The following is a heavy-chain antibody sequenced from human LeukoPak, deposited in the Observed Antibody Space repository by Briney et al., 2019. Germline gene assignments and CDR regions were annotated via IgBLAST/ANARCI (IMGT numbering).Heavy chain of an antibody. V-gene: IGHV3-23*01. Sequence: GGPLRLSCAASGFTFSSYAMSWVRQAPGKGLEWVSAISGSGGSTYYADSVKGRFTISRDNAKNSLYLQMNSLRDEDTAVYYCARDEAFYILWGQGTLVTVSS. CDR2: ISGSGGST. CDR1: GFTFSSYA. J-gene: IGHJ4*02. D-gene: IGHD2/OR15-2a*01. CDR3: ARDEAFYIL.